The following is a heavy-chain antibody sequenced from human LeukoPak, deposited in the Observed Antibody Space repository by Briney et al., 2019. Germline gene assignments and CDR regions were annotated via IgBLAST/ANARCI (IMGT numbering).Heavy chain of an antibody. Sequence: GGSLRLSCAASKFTFSDYSMSWVRQAPGKGLEWVSSISSIRNYIYYADSVKGRFTVSRDNAKNSLYLQMNSLRAEDTAVYYCARVLPETDAFDIWGQGTMVTVSS. V-gene: IGHV3-21*04. J-gene: IGHJ3*02. CDR3: ARVLPETDAFDI. CDR1: KFTFSDYS. CDR2: ISSIRNYI.